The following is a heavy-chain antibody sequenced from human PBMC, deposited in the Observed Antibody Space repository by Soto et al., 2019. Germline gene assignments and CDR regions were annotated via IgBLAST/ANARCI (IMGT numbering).Heavy chain of an antibody. Sequence: ASETLSLTCAVSGGSTSSCGYSWSWIRQPPGKGLEWIGYMYHSGSTYYNPSLKSRVTISVDRSKNQFSLKLSSVTAADTAVYYCARVPDRWGQGTLVTVSS. CDR1: GGSTSSCGYS. CDR3: ARVPDR. V-gene: IGHV4-30-2*01. J-gene: IGHJ5*02. D-gene: IGHD2-2*01. CDR2: MYHSGST.